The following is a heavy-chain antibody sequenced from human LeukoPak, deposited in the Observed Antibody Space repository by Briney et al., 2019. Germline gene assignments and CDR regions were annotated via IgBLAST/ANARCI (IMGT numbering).Heavy chain of an antibody. CDR3: AKQNPTMVRGVIITNWFDA. J-gene: IGHJ5*02. CDR1: GYTFTSYA. CDR2: INAGNGNT. V-gene: IGHV1-3*01. D-gene: IGHD3-10*01. Sequence: ASVKVSCKASGYTFTSYAMHWVRQAPGQRLEWMGWINAGNGNTKYSQKFQGRVTITRDTSASTAYMELSSLRSEDTAMYYCAKQNPTMVRGVIITNWFDAWGQGTLVTVYS.